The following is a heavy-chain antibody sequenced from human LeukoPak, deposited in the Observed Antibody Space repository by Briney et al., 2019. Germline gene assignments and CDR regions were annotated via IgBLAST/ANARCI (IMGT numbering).Heavy chain of an antibody. D-gene: IGHD2-15*01. Sequence: SETLSLTCAVSGDSISSTYWWSWVRQPPGKGLEWIGEIHHSGVTKYNPSLKSRVTISVDKSKNQFSLKLSSVTAADTGVYYCAPSPCSGNSCYRFDFWGQGTQVTVSS. CDR3: APSPCSGNSCYRFDF. CDR1: GDSISSTYW. CDR2: IHHSGVT. V-gene: IGHV4-4*02. J-gene: IGHJ4*02.